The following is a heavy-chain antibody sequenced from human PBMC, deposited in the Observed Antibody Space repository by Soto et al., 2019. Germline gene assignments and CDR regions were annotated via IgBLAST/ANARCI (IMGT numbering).Heavy chain of an antibody. Sequence: RGESLKISCKGSGYSFTSYWISWVRQMPGKGLEWMGRIDPSDSYTNYSPSFQGHVTISADKSISTAYLQWSSLKASDTAMYYCAKHQDHIVGVVAATLQSYGMDVWGQGTTVTVSS. J-gene: IGHJ6*02. CDR2: IDPSDSYT. CDR3: AKHQDHIVGVVAATLQSYGMDV. D-gene: IGHD2-15*01. V-gene: IGHV5-10-1*01. CDR1: GYSFTSYW.